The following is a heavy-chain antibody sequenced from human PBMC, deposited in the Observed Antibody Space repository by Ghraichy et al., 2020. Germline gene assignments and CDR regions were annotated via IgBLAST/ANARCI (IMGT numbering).Heavy chain of an antibody. CDR3: ARGGSLSSSSWYYYGMDV. D-gene: IGHD6-6*01. CDR1: GGSFSGYY. CDR2: INHSGST. V-gene: IGHV4-34*01. Sequence: SETLPLTCAVYGGSFSGYYWSWIRQPPGKGLEWIGEINHSGSTNYNPSLKSRVTISVDTSKNQFSLKLSSVTAADTAVYYCARGGSLSSSSWYYYGMDVWGQGTTVTVSS. J-gene: IGHJ6*02.